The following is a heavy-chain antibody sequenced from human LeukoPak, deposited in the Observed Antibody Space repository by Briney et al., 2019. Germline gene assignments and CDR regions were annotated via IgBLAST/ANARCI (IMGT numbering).Heavy chain of an antibody. D-gene: IGHD3-9*01. CDR1: GYTFTRYG. Sequence: ASVKVSCKASGYTFTRYGISWVRQAPGQGLEWMGLISAYNGNTNYAQKLQGRVTMPTDTSTSTAYMKLRSMRSDDTAVYYCARDARYFDWLPPAYFDYWGQGTLVTVSS. J-gene: IGHJ4*02. V-gene: IGHV1-18*04. CDR2: ISAYNGNT. CDR3: ARDARYFDWLPPAYFDY.